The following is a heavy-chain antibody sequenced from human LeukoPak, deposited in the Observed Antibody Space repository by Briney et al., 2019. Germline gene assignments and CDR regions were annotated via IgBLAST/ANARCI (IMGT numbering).Heavy chain of an antibody. CDR1: GYTFTSYD. V-gene: IGHV1-8*01. CDR3: ARGPRIAARRYFQH. J-gene: IGHJ1*01. D-gene: IGHD6-6*01. CDR2: MNPNSGNT. Sequence: ASVKVSCKASGYTFTSYDINWVRQATGQGLEWMGWMNPNSGNTGYAQKFQGRVTMTRNTSISTAYMELSSLRSEDTAVCYCARGPRIAARRYFQHWGQGTLVTVSS.